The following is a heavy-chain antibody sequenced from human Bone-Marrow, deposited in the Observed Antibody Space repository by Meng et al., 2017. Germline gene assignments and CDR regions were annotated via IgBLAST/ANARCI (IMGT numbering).Heavy chain of an antibody. V-gene: IGHV3-23*02. CDR2: NSGSCGST. CDR1: GFTFSSYA. J-gene: IGHJ4*02. Sequence: GGSLRLSCAASGFTFSSYAMSWVRQARGKGLEWVSANSGSCGSTYYVDAVTGRFTISRDDSINTVYLQMNSLKTEDIAIYYCCCHTDNWGQGTQVTVSS. CDR3: CCHTDN.